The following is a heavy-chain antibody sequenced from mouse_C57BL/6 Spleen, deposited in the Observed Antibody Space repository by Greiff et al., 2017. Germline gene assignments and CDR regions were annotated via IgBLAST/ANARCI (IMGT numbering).Heavy chain of an antibody. D-gene: IGHD4-1*01. Sequence: EVKLVESGPGLVKPSQSLSLTCSVTGYSITSGYYWNWIRQFPGNKLEWMGYISYDGSTNYNPSLKNRISITRDTSKNQFCLTLNSVTTEDTATYYCARAGTDYAMDDWGKGTSVTVSS. CDR3: ARAGTDYAMDD. CDR1: GYSITSGYY. J-gene: IGHJ4*01. V-gene: IGHV3-6*01. CDR2: ISYDGST.